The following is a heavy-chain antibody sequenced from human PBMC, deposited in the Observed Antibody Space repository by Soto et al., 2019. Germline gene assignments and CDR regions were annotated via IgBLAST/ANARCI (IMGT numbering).Heavy chain of an antibody. CDR2: ISGSGGST. CDR1: GFNFSSYA. Sequence: PGGPMRLSCAAAGFNFSSYAMSWVRKNTGKGLEWVSAISGSGGSTYYADSVKGRFTISRDNSKNTLYLQMNSLRAEDTAVYYCATDIVVVPAAQRNDAFDIWGQGTMVTVSS. CDR3: ATDIVVVPAAQRNDAFDI. J-gene: IGHJ3*02. V-gene: IGHV3-23*01. D-gene: IGHD2-2*01.